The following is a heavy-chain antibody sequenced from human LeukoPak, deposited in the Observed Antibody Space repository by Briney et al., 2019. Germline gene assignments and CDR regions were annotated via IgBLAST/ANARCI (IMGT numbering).Heavy chain of an antibody. J-gene: IGHJ5*02. V-gene: IGHV4-61*08. CDR2: IYYSGST. Sequence: SETLSLTCAVSGGSISSGGYSWSWIRQPPGKGLEWIGYIYYSGSTNYNPSLKSRVTISVDTSKNQFSLKLSSVTAADTAVYYCARDYYGSGTSWFDPWGQGTLVTVSS. CDR3: ARDYYGSGTSWFDP. D-gene: IGHD3-10*01. CDR1: GGSISSGGYS.